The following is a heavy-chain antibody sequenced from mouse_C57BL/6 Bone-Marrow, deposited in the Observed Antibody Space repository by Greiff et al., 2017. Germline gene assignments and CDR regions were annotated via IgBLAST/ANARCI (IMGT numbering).Heavy chain of an antibody. Sequence: EVHLVESGGGLVKPGGSLKLSCAASGFTFSDYGMHWVRQAPEKGLEWVAYISSGSSTIYYADTVKGRFTISRDNAKNTLFLQMTSLRSEDTAMYYCARPGYYGSSPPFAYWGQGTLVTVSA. J-gene: IGHJ3*01. CDR1: GFTFSDYG. CDR3: ARPGYYGSSPPFAY. V-gene: IGHV5-17*01. CDR2: ISSGSSTI. D-gene: IGHD1-1*01.